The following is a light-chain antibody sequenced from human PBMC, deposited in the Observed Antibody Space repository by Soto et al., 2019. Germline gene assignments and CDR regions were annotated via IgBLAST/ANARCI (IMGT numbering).Light chain of an antibody. J-gene: IGKJ3*01. CDR1: QDISNS. V-gene: IGKV1-33*01. CDR3: QHYNTLPPT. CDR2: DAY. Sequence: DIKMTQSPSSLSASVGDRVTISCQASQDISNSLNWYQQKPGKAPELLIYDAYNLETGVPSRFSGSGTGTDFTLTISSLQPEDMATYYCQHYNTLPPTFGPGTNVDIK.